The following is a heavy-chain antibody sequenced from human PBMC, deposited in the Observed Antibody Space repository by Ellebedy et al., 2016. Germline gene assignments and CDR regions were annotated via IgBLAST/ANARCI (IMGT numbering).Heavy chain of an antibody. CDR1: GGSISSSNW. V-gene: IGHV4-4*02. D-gene: IGHD6-19*01. J-gene: IGHJ4*02. Sequence: SETLSLXXAVSGGSISSSNWWSWVRQPPGKGLEWIGEIYHSGSTNYNPSLKSRVTISVDKSKNQFSLKLSSVTAADTAVYYCARQAQYSSGYDYWGQGTLVTVSS. CDR2: IYHSGST. CDR3: ARQAQYSSGYDY.